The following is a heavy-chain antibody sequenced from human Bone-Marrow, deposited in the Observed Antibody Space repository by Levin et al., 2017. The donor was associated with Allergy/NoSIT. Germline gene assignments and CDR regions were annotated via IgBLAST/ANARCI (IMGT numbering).Heavy chain of an antibody. J-gene: IGHJ4*02. V-gene: IGHV3-23*01. CDR1: GFTFSSYA. CDR2: ISGSGGST. D-gene: IGHD3-9*01. Sequence: PGGSLRLSCAASGFTFSSYAMSWVRQAPGKGLEWVSAISGSGGSTYYADSVKGRFTISRDNSKNTLYLQMNSLRAEDTAVYYCAKLRTYSYFDEQLYFDYWGQGTLVTVSS. CDR3: AKLRTYSYFDEQLYFDY.